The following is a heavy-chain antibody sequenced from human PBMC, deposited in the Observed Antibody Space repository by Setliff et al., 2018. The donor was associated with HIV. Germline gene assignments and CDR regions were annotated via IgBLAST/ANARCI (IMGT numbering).Heavy chain of an antibody. CDR1: GFTFSTNA. D-gene: IGHD6-13*01. Sequence: GGSLRLSCAASGFTFSTNAMSWVRRAPGKGLEWVSSISASGSSTYIADSVKGRFTISRYNSKNTLYLHMNSLRDEDTAVYFCAKDEQQQLALDYWGQGTLVTVSS. V-gene: IGHV3-23*01. CDR2: ISASGSST. CDR3: AKDEQQQLALDY. J-gene: IGHJ4*02.